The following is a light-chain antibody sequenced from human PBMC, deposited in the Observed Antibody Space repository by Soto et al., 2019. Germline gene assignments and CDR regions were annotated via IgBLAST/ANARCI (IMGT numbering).Light chain of an antibody. CDR3: AAWDDSPSGHVV. CDR2: GND. V-gene: IGLV1-47*01. CDR1: SSIIGANN. J-gene: IGLJ2*01. Sequence: QSVLTQPPSASGTPGQRITISCSGSSSIIGANNVYWYQQLPEMAPTLLIHGNDQRPSGVPDRFSASKSGTSASLTISGLRSEDEADYYCAAWDDSPSGHVVFGGGAKLTVL.